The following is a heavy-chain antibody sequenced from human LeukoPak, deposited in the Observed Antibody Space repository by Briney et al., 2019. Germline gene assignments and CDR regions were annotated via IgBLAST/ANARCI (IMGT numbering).Heavy chain of an antibody. D-gene: IGHD3-3*01. V-gene: IGHV3-21*01. CDR2: ISSSSSYI. CDR1: GFTFSSYS. CDR3: AREGVEENYFDY. J-gene: IGHJ4*02. Sequence: PGGSLRLSCAASGFTFSSYSMNWVRQAPGKGLEWVSSISSSSSYIYYADSVKGRFTISRDNAKNSLYPQMNSLRAEDTAVYYCAREGVEENYFDYWGQGTLVTVSS.